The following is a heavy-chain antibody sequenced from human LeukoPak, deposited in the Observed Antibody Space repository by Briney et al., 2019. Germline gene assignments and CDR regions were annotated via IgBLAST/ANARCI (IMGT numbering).Heavy chain of an antibody. D-gene: IGHD6-6*01. Sequence: SETLSLTCTVSGGSINSGTYYWSWIWQPAGKGLEWIGRMYTSGSTNYNPSLESRVTISVDMSKNQFSLKLSSVTAADTAVYYCARGEKGSSSGSINYWGQGTLVTVSS. CDR3: ARGEKGSSSGSINY. CDR1: GGSINSGTYY. J-gene: IGHJ4*02. V-gene: IGHV4-61*02. CDR2: MYTSGST.